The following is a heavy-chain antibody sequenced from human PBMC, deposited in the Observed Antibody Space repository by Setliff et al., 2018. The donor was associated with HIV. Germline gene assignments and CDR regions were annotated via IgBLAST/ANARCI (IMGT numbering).Heavy chain of an antibody. Sequence: LSLTCTVSGGSISNYYWSWIRQPPGKGLEWIRYIYTSGSTDYYPSLKSRVTISVDTSKNQFSLKLSSVTAADTAVYYCARGGVLRYFDWAYWGQGTLVTVSS. V-gene: IGHV4-4*08. CDR1: GGSISNYY. D-gene: IGHD3-9*01. J-gene: IGHJ4*02. CDR3: ARGGVLRYFDWAY. CDR2: IYTSGST.